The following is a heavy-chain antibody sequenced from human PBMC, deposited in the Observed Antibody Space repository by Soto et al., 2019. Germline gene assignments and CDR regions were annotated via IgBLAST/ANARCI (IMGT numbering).Heavy chain of an antibody. J-gene: IGHJ6*02. CDR2: ISGGADDT. D-gene: IGHD1-7*01. CDR3: AKDLWNYGGYGMDV. Sequence: GGSLRLSCTASGFTFSNYAMGWVRQAPGKGLEWVSVISGGADDTHYADSVKGRFTISRDNSKNTLYVQMDSLRAEDTAVYYCAKDLWNYGGYGMDVRGQGTTVTVSS. V-gene: IGHV3-23*01. CDR1: GFTFSNYA.